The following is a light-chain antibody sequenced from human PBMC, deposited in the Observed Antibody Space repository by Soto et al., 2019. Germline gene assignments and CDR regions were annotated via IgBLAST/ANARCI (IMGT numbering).Light chain of an antibody. J-gene: IGLJ1*01. CDR3: QSYDSSLSGSV. Sequence: QSVLTQPPSVSGAPGQRVTISCTGSSSNIGAGYDVHWYQHLPGTAPKLLIYGNINRPSGVPDRFSGSKSGTSASLAITGLQAEDEADYYCQSYDSSLSGSVFGTGTKVTVL. V-gene: IGLV1-40*01. CDR2: GNI. CDR1: SSNIGAGYD.